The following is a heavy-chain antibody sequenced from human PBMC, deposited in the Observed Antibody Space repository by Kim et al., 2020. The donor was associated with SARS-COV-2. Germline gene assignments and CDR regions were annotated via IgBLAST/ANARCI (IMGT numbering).Heavy chain of an antibody. CDR2: MSGRGGST. CDR1: GFNFDDYV. D-gene: IGHD1-20*01. Sequence: GGSLRLSCAASGFNFDDYVMTWVRQAPGKGLEWVSAMSGRGGSTFYANSVKGRFTISRDSSTNTVYLQMNSLRADDTAVYYCAKVVDNWNRNFDYWGQGALVTVSS. CDR3: AKVVDNWNRNFDY. V-gene: IGHV3-23*01. J-gene: IGHJ4*02.